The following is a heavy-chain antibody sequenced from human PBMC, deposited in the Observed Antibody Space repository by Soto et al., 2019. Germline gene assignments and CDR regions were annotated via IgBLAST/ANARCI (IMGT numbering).Heavy chain of an antibody. CDR1: GFTFDDYA. Sequence: EVQLVESGGGLVQPGRSLRLSCAASGFTFDDYAMHWVRQAPGKGLEWVSGISWNSGSIGYVDSVKGRFTISRDNAKSSLYLQMNSLRAEDTALYYCAKDVGSTVTTIPHDWGQGTLVTVSS. CDR3: AKDVGSTVTTIPHD. D-gene: IGHD4-17*01. J-gene: IGHJ4*02. CDR2: ISWNSGSI. V-gene: IGHV3-9*01.